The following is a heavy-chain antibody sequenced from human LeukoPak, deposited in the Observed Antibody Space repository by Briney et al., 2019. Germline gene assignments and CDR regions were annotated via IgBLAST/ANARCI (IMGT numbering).Heavy chain of an antibody. Sequence: SETLSLTCAVYGGSFSGYYWSWIRQPPGKGLEWIGEINHNGSTNYNPPLKSRVIISVDTSKNQFSLKLSSVTAADTAVYYCARGLVGATGGYWGQGTLVTVSS. J-gene: IGHJ4*02. CDR2: INHNGST. D-gene: IGHD1-26*01. V-gene: IGHV4-34*01. CDR1: GGSFSGYY. CDR3: ARGLVGATGGY.